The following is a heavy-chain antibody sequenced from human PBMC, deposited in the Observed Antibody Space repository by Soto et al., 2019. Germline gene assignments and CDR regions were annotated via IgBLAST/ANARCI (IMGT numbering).Heavy chain of an antibody. J-gene: IGHJ4*02. D-gene: IGHD3-10*02. Sequence: GGSLRLSCAASGFTFSSYEMNWVRQAPGKGMEWVPYISSSGSTIYYADSVKGRFTISRDNAKNSLYLKMNSLRAEETAVYYCACTGGWVFYXWGQGTLFTVSX. CDR1: GFTFSSYE. CDR2: ISSSGSTI. V-gene: IGHV3-48*03. CDR3: ACTGGWVFYX.